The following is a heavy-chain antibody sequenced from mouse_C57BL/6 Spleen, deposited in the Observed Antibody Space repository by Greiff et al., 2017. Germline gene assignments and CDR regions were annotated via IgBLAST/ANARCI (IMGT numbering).Heavy chain of an antibody. V-gene: IGHV1-15*01. D-gene: IGHD1-1*01. CDR3: TRNYGSIFYARDY. CDR2: IDPETGGT. CDR1: GYTFTDYE. J-gene: IGHJ4*01. Sequence: QVQLKQSGAELVRPGASVTLSCKASGYTFTDYEMHWVKQTPVHGLEWIGAIDPETGGTAYNQKFKGKAILTADKSSSTAYMELRSLTSEDSAVYYWTRNYGSIFYARDYWGQGTSVTVSS.